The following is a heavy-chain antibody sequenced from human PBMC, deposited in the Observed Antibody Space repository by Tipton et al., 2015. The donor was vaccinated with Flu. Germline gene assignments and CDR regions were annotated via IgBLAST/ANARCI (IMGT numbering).Heavy chain of an antibody. CDR2: THTSGTT. Sequence: PGLVKPSETLSLTCTVSGGSISRYYWSWIRQPGGKGPEWIGRTHTSGTTNYHPSLWSRVTMSLDMSKNQLSLRLSSVTVADTAVYYCARGGDISDVWGQGTTVTVSS. CDR3: ARGGDISDV. D-gene: IGHD2-15*01. J-gene: IGHJ6*02. CDR1: GGSISRYY. V-gene: IGHV4-4*07.